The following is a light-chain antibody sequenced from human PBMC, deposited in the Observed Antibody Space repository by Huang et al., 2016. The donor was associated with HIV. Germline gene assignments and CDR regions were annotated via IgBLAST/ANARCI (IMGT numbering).Light chain of an antibody. J-gene: IGKJ4*01. Sequence: EIVMTQSPATLSVSPGERVTLSCRANRSVSTNLAWYQQRPGQAPRLLIHGSSTRAPGIPARFSGSVSGTDFSLTISSLQSEDFALYYCHQYNNWLLSFGGGTRVDI. V-gene: IGKV3-15*01. CDR1: RSVSTN. CDR2: GSS. CDR3: HQYNNWLLS.